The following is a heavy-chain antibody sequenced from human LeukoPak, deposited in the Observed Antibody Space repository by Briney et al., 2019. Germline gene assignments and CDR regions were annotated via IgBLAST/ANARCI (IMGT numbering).Heavy chain of an antibody. CDR3: ARAGLVVPAANFDS. D-gene: IGHD2-2*01. V-gene: IGHV4-30-4*01. J-gene: IGHJ4*02. Sequence: PSETLSLTRTVSVGSISSGDYYWSWTRQPPGKGLEWIGYIYYSGSTYYNPSLKSRVTISVDTSKNQFSLKLSSVTAADTAVYYCARAGLVVPAANFDSWGQGTLVTVSS. CDR1: VGSISSGDYY. CDR2: IYYSGST.